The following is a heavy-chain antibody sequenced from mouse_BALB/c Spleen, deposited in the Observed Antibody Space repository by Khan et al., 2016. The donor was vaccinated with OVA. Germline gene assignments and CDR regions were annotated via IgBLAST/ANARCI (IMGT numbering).Heavy chain of an antibody. CDR2: INPYNDGT. V-gene: IGHV1S136*01. CDR3: ARKDYYDYWYFDV. CDR1: GYTFTSYV. D-gene: IGHD1-1*01. Sequence: MQLEESRPELVKPGASVKMSCKASGYTFTSYVMHWVKQKPGQGLEWIGYINPYNDGTKYNEKFKGKATLTSDKSSSTANMEISSLTSEDSAVYYWARKDYYDYWYFDVWGAGTMVTVSS. J-gene: IGHJ1*01.